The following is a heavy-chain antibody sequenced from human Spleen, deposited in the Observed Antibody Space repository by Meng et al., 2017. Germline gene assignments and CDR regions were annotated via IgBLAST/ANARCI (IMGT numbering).Heavy chain of an antibody. Sequence: QVRVQGLGLGLVTVSLTLAVTCVVCGCSISSSDWWSWLRQPPGKVLEWIGEIYHGSNTYYNPSLKSRVTIAIDRSNNLFSLIMSAVTAADTAVYYCASWIYSCGWQWGQGTLVTVSS. CDR2: IYHGSNT. CDR1: GCSISSSDW. J-gene: IGHJ4*02. V-gene: IGHV4/OR15-8*02. CDR3: ASWIYSCGWQ. D-gene: IGHD6-19*01.